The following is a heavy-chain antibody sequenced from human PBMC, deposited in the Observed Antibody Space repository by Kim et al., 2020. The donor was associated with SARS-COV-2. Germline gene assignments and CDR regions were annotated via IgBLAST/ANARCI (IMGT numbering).Heavy chain of an antibody. CDR1: GGTFSSYA. CDR3: AYYGSGSYYNLVSG. CDR2: IIPIFGTA. D-gene: IGHD3-10*01. J-gene: IGHJ4*02. Sequence: SVKVSCKASGGTFSSYAISWVRQAPGQGLEWMGGIIPIFGTANYAQKFQGRVTITADESTSTAYMELSSLRSEDTAVYYCAYYGSGSYYNLVSGWGQGTLVTVSS. V-gene: IGHV1-69*13.